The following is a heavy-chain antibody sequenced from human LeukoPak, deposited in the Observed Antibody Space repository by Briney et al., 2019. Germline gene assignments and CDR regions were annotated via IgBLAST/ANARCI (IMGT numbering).Heavy chain of an antibody. CDR2: IKQDGSQE. CDR1: GFTFSTFW. J-gene: IGHJ4*02. V-gene: IGHV3-7*01. Sequence: PGGSLRLSCAASGFTFSTFWMTWVRQAPGKGPEWVANIKQDGSQEYYVDSVKGRFTISRDNAKNSLYLQMNSLRAEDTAVYYCARDLSGITGYTYGRGIDYWGQGTLVTVSS. D-gene: IGHD5-18*01. CDR3: ARDLSGITGYTYGRGIDY.